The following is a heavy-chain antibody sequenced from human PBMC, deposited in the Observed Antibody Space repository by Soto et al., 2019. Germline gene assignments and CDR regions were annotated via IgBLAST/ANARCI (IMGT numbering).Heavy chain of an antibody. J-gene: IGHJ4*02. D-gene: IGHD3-10*01. V-gene: IGHV3-23*01. CDR2: ISGSGGST. CDR1: GFTFSSYG. CDR3: ANRNDYGSGSYFPFDH. Sequence: LRLSCAASGFTFSSYGMSWVRQAPGKGLEWVSSISGSGGSTYYADSVKGRFTISRANSKNTLYLQMSSLRAEDTAVYYCANRNDYGSGSYFPFDHWGQGTLVTVSS.